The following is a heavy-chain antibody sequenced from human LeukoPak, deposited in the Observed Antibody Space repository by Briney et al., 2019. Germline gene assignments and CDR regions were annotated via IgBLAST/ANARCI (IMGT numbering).Heavy chain of an antibody. J-gene: IGHJ4*02. CDR1: GYTFTAYY. D-gene: IGHD4-23*01. CDR2: INPKSGGT. V-gene: IGHV1-2*02. Sequence: ASVKVSCKASGYTFTAYYMHWVRQAPGQGLKWMGWINPKSGGTNYPQKFQGRVTMTKETSISTAYMELSRLRSDDTAVYYCARGIYGGNSPLVDYWGQGTLVTVSS. CDR3: ARGIYGGNSPLVDY.